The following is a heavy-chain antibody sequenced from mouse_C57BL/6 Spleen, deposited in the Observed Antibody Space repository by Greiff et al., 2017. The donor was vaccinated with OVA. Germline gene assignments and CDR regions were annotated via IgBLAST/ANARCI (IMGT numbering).Heavy chain of an antibody. CDR3: ARITTVGGDY. J-gene: IGHJ4*01. Sequence: QVQLQQSGAELVMPGASVKLSCKASGYTFTSYWMHWVKQRPGQGLEWIGEIDPSDSYTNYNQKFKGKSTLTVDKSSSTAYMQLSSLTSEDSAVYYCARITTVGGDYWGQGTSVTVSS. V-gene: IGHV1-69*01. D-gene: IGHD1-1*01. CDR1: GYTFTSYW. CDR2: IDPSDSYT.